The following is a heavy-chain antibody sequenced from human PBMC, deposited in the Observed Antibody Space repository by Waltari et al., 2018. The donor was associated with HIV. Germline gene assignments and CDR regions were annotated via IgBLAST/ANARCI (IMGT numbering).Heavy chain of an antibody. CDR2: ISWNSGII. V-gene: IGHV3-9*01. CDR3: AKGRGDYGDYTVFDY. J-gene: IGHJ4*02. CDR1: GFTFDDHS. D-gene: IGHD4-17*01. Sequence: EVQLVEAGGGLVQPGRSLRLSCAASGFTFDDHSMPWVRQVPGKGLEWVSGISWNSGIIGYADSVKGRFTISRVNAKNSLYLQMNSLRTEDTALYYCAKGRGDYGDYTVFDYWGQGTLVTVSS.